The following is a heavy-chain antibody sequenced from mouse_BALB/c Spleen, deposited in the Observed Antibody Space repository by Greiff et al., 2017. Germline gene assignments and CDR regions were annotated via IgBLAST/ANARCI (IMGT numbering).Heavy chain of an antibody. J-gene: IGHJ3*01. CDR2: ILPGSGST. CDR1: GYTFSSYW. D-gene: IGHD2-2*01. CDR3: ARGGVYGYDGAWFAY. V-gene: IGHV1-9*01. Sequence: VKLMESGAELMKPGASVKISCKATGYTFSSYWIEWVKQRPGHGLEWIGEILPGSGSTNYNAKFKGKATFTADTSSNTAYMQLSSLTSEDSAVYYCARGGVYGYDGAWFAYWGQGTLVTVSA.